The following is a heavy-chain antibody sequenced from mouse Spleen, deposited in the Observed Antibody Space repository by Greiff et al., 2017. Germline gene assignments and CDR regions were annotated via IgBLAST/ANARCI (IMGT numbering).Heavy chain of an antibody. J-gene: IGHJ1*01. CDR3: ARSQLGRYFDV. D-gene: IGHD4-1*02. CDR1: GYTFTSYW. CDR2: INPSNGRT. Sequence: VQLQQPGAELVKPGASVKLSCKASGYTFTSYWMHWVKQRPGQGLEWIGEINPSNGRTNYNEKFKSKATLTVDKSSSTAYMQLSSLTSEDSAVYYCARSQLGRYFDVWGAGTTVTVSS. V-gene: IGHV1S81*02.